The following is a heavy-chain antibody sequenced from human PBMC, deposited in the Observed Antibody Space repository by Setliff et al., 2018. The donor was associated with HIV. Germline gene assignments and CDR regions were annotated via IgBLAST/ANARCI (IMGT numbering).Heavy chain of an antibody. CDR1: GGSISTSY. CDR2: IYISGTT. V-gene: IGHV4-4*09. CDR3: AREHCSGGSCNGFDI. D-gene: IGHD2-15*01. J-gene: IGHJ3*02. Sequence: SETLSLTCTVSGGSISTSYWNWIRQPPGKGLEWIAYIYISGTTNYNPSLKSRVTISLDTSRNQFSLKLGSVTAAGTAMYYCAREHCSGGSCNGFDIWGQGTMVTVSS.